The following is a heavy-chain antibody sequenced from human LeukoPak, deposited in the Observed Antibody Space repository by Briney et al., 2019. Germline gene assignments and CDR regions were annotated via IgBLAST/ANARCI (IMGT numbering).Heavy chain of an antibody. CDR2: INHSGST. D-gene: IGHD6-19*01. Sequence: SETLSLTCAVYGGSYSGYYWSWIRQPPGKGLEWIREINHSGSTNYNPSLKSRVTISVDTSKNQFSLKLSSVTAADTAVYYCARGRWLGVWGQGTLVTVSS. CDR3: ARGRWLGV. J-gene: IGHJ4*02. V-gene: IGHV4-34*01. CDR1: GGSYSGYY.